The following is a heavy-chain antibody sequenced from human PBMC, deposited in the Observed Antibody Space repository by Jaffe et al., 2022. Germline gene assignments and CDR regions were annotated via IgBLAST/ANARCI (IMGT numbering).Heavy chain of an antibody. D-gene: IGHD2-2*01. CDR3: ARDPLVVPAAMGYYYYYYMDV. CDR1: GGSISSGSYY. CDR2: IYTSGST. V-gene: IGHV4-61*02. J-gene: IGHJ6*03. Sequence: QVQLQESGPGLVKPSQTLSLTCTVSGGSISSGSYYWSWIRQPAGKGLEWIGRIYTSGSTNYNPSLKSRVTISVDTSKNQFSLKLSSVTAADTAVYYCARDPLVVPAAMGYYYYYYMDVWGKGTTVTVSS.